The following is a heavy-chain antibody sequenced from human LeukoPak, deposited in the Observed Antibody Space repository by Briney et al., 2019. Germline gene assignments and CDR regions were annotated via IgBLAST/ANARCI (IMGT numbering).Heavy chain of an antibody. V-gene: IGHV1-69*05. J-gene: IGHJ6*02. Sequence: ASVKVSCKASGGTFSSYAISWVRQAPGQGLEWMGGIIPIFGTANYAQKFQGRVTITTDESTSTAYMELSSLRSEDTAVYYCATGTTGTTPKIYYYYGMDVWGQGTTVTVSS. CDR1: GGTFSSYA. CDR3: ATGTTGTTPKIYYYYGMDV. D-gene: IGHD1-1*01. CDR2: IIPIFGTA.